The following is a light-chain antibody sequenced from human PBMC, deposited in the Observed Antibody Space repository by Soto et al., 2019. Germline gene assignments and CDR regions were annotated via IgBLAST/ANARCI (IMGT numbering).Light chain of an antibody. CDR3: QQSYSFPRT. CDR2: GAS. Sequence: IQLTQSPSSLSASVGDRVTITCRASQGISSYLGWYQQKPGKAPKLLIYGASTLQTEVPSRFSGSGSGTDFTLTINSLQPEDFGTYYCQQSYSFPRTFGQGTKVDIK. V-gene: IGKV1-9*01. J-gene: IGKJ1*01. CDR1: QGISSY.